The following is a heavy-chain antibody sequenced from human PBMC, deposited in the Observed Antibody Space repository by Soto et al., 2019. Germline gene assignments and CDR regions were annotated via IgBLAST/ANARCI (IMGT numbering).Heavy chain of an antibody. Sequence: SETLSLTCVVSGGSLSDYFWSWIRQPPGMALEWIGEINHLGSINYNPSLKSRVTMSVDTSKNQFSLTLNSVTAADTATYYCARGGISHWAYYYYMDVWDRGTTVTVSS. CDR3: ARGGISHWAYYYYMDV. D-gene: IGHD2-21*01. CDR2: INHLGSI. CDR1: GGSLSDYF. V-gene: IGHV4-34*01. J-gene: IGHJ6*03.